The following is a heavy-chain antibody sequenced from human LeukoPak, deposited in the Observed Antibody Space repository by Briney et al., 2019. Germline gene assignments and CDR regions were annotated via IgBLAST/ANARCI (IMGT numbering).Heavy chain of an antibody. CDR3: AKDGAYSSGWNPFDY. Sequence: GGSLRLSCAASGFTFSSYGMHWVRQAPGKGLEWVAVISYDGSNKYYADSVKGRFTISRDNSKNTLYLQMNSLRAEDTAVCYCAKDGAYSSGWNPFDYWGQGTLVTVSS. V-gene: IGHV3-30*18. CDR2: ISYDGSNK. CDR1: GFTFSSYG. J-gene: IGHJ4*02. D-gene: IGHD6-19*01.